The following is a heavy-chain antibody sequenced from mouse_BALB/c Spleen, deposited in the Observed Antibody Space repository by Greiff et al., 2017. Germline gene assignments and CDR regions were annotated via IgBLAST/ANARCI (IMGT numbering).Heavy chain of an antibody. CDR3: ARPDYGYWFAY. CDR2: ISSGGSYT. V-gene: IGHV5-6*01. Sequence: EVQVVESGGDLVKPGGSLKLSCAASGFTFSSYGMSWVRQTPDKRLEWVATISSGGSYTYYPDSVKGRFTISRDNAKNTLYLQMSSLKSEDTAMYYCARPDYGYWFAYWGQGTLVTVSA. J-gene: IGHJ3*01. D-gene: IGHD1-2*01. CDR1: GFTFSSYG.